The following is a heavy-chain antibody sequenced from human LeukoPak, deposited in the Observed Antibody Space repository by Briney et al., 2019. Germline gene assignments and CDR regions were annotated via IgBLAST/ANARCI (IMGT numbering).Heavy chain of an antibody. Sequence: PSETLSLTCTVSGVSISNYYWSWIRQPAGKRLEWIWRIYASGSTDYNPSPKSRVTISVDTSKNQFSLKLRSVTAADTAVYYCARTPPLVGWLGQDPHFDYWGQGTLVTVSS. CDR2: IYASGST. V-gene: IGHV4-4*07. CDR1: GVSISNYY. D-gene: IGHD5-12*01. J-gene: IGHJ4*02. CDR3: ARTPPLVGWLGQDPHFDY.